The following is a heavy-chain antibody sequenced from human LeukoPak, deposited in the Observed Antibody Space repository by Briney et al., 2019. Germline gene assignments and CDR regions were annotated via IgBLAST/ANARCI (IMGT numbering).Heavy chain of an antibody. CDR1: GGSISSYY. CDR3: AAGATHDYFDY. CDR2: IYYSGST. J-gene: IGHJ4*02. Sequence: PSETLSLTCTVSGGSISSYYWSWIRQPPGKGLGWIGYIYYSGSTNYNPSLKSRVTISVDTSKNQFSLKLSSVTAADTAVYYCAAGATHDYFDYWGQGTLVTVSS. D-gene: IGHD1-26*01. V-gene: IGHV4-59*08.